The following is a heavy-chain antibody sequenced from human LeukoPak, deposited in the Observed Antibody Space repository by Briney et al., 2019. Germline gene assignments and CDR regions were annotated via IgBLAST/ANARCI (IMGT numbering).Heavy chain of an antibody. D-gene: IGHD6-19*01. V-gene: IGHV1-46*02. CDR2: IHPGGGST. J-gene: IGHJ6*03. Sequence: GASVKVSCKASGYNFNTYYMHWVRQAPGQGLEWMGIIHPGGGSTSYAQKFQGRVTMTRDISTSTVYMELSSLRSEDTAVYYCARASGWYERGPDYYYYYMDVWGKGTTVTVSS. CDR1: GYNFNTYY. CDR3: ARASGWYERGPDYYYYYMDV.